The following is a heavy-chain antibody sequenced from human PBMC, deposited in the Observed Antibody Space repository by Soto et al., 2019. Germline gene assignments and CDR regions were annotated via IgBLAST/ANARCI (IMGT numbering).Heavy chain of an antibody. CDR2: IWYDGSNK. Sequence: PGGSLRLSCAASGFTFSSYGMHWVRQAPGKGLEWVAVIWYDGSNKYYADSVKGRFIISRDNSKNTLYLQMNSLRAEDTAVYYCARESAMTGAPYYFDYWGQGTLVTVSS. V-gene: IGHV3-33*01. CDR1: GFTFSSYG. CDR3: ARESAMTGAPYYFDY. J-gene: IGHJ4*02. D-gene: IGHD5-18*01.